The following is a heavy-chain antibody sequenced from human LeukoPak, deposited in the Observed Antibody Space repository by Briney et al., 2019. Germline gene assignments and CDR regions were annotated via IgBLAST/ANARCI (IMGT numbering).Heavy chain of an antibody. Sequence: GGSLRLSCAASGFTFSTYSMNWVRQAPGKGLEWVSVIHTGGRTYYADSVKGRFTVSRDNSKNTLYLQMNSLRAEDTAVYYCAKNGAHPPENYSMDVWGKGTTVTVSS. CDR3: AKNGAHPPENYSMDV. V-gene: IGHV3-66*02. J-gene: IGHJ6*03. CDR2: IHTGGRT. D-gene: IGHD1-14*01. CDR1: GFTFSTYS.